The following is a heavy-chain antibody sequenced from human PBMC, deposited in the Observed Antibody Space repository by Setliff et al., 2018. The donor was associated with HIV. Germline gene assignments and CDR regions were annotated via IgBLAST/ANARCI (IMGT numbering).Heavy chain of an antibody. CDR2: ISCDGGST. CDR3: AKYSPSGNNFDY. V-gene: IGHV3-43*01. D-gene: IGHD2-15*01. J-gene: IGHJ4*02. CDR1: GFKFDDYT. Sequence: GGSLRLSCAASGFKFDDYTMHWVRQVPGKGLEWVSLISCDGGSTYYADSVKGRFTISRDNAKNSLYLQMNSLRAEDTAVYYCAKYSPSGNNFDYWGQGTLVTVSS.